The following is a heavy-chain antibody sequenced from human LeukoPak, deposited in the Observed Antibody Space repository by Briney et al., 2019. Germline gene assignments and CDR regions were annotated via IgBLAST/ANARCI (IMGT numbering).Heavy chain of an antibody. V-gene: IGHV3-33*01. CDR2: IWYDASNK. CDR1: QFTFSSYG. CDR3: AMATWVGGLDY. J-gene: IGHJ4*02. Sequence: PGGSLRLSCAASQFTFSSYGMHWVRQAPGKGLEWVAVIWYDASNKYYADSVKGRFTISRDNSKNTLYLQMSNLRAEDTAMYYCAMATWVGGLDYWGQGTLVTVSS. D-gene: IGHD1-26*01.